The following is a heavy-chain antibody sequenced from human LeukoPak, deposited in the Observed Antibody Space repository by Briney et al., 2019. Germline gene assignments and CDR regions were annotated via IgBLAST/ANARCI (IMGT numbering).Heavy chain of an antibody. J-gene: IGHJ3*02. Sequence: GESLKISCKGSGYSFTSYWIGWVRQMPGKGLEWMGIIYPGDSDTRYSPSFQGQVTISADKSISTAYLQWSSLKASDTAMYYCARHRPPSRPDPNDAFDIWGQGTMVTVSS. CDR3: ARHRPPSRPDPNDAFDI. D-gene: IGHD6-6*01. V-gene: IGHV5-51*01. CDR2: IYPGDSDT. CDR1: GYSFTSYW.